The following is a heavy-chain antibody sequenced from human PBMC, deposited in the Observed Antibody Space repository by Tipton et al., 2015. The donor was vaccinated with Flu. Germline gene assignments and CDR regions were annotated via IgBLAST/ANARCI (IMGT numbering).Heavy chain of an antibody. CDR3: ARAVADYPFEY. CDR2: IRHSGTT. CDR1: GGSVSSDDYY. Sequence: GLVKPSETLSLTCTVSGGSVSSDDYYWNWIRQPPGKGLEWIAYIRHSGTTNYSPSLRSRVTISVDTSRNQFSLRLSSLTAADTAMYYCARAVADYPFEYWGQGTLVTVSS. V-gene: IGHV4-61*08. J-gene: IGHJ4*02. D-gene: IGHD4/OR15-4a*01.